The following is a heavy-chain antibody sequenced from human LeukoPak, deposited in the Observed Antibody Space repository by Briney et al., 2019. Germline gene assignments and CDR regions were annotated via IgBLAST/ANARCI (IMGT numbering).Heavy chain of an antibody. D-gene: IGHD3-10*01. CDR2: INHSGST. Sequence: PSETLSLTCAVYVGSFSGYYWSWIPQPPGKGLECIGEINHSGSTNYNPSLKSRVNISVDTSKDQFSLKLSSVTAADTAVYYCASLGAMVRGVISLSFDYWGQGTLVTVSS. J-gene: IGHJ4*02. CDR1: VGSFSGYY. CDR3: ASLGAMVRGVISLSFDY. V-gene: IGHV4-34*01.